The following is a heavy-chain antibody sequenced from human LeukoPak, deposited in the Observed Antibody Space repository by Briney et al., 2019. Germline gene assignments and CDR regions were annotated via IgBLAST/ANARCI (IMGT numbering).Heavy chain of an antibody. CDR3: AAERPKLRLARHQH. CDR1: GFTFSSYE. Sequence: GGSLRLSCAASGFTFSSYEMNWVRQAPGKGLEWVSYISSSGSTIYYADPVKGRFTISRDNAKNSLYLQMNSLRAEDTAVYYCAAERPKLRLARHQHWGQGTLVTVSS. CDR2: ISSSGSTI. J-gene: IGHJ1*01. V-gene: IGHV3-48*03. D-gene: IGHD6-6*01.